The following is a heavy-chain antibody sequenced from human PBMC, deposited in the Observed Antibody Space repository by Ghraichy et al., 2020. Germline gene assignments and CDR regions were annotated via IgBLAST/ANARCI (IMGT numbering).Heavy chain of an antibody. CDR2: INHSGST. D-gene: IGHD1-14*01. J-gene: IGHJ4*02. CDR3: ARNRTPRKLDY. Sequence: SETLSLTCAVYGGSFSGYYWSWIRQPPGKGLEWIGEINHSGSTNYNPSLKSRVTISVDTSKNQFSLKLSSVTAADTAVYYCARNRTPRKLDYWGQGTLVTVSS. CDR1: GGSFSGYY. V-gene: IGHV4-34*01.